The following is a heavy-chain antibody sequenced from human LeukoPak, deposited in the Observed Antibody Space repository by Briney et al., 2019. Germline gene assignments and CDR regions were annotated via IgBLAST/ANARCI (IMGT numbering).Heavy chain of an antibody. Sequence: SETLSLTCTVSGGSIHSYYWSWIRQPPGKGLEWIAYIYYSGSTNYNPSLKSRVAISVDTSKNQFSLKVTPVTAADTAMYYCVRRLSGSYFAAFDYWGQGTLVTVSS. CDR1: GGSIHSYY. CDR3: VRRLSGSYFAAFDY. CDR2: IYYSGST. J-gene: IGHJ4*02. D-gene: IGHD1-26*01. V-gene: IGHV4-59*08.